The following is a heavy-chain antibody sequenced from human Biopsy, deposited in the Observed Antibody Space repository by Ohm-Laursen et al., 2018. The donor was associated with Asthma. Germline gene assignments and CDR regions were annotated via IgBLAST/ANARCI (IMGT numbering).Heavy chain of an antibody. Sequence: VSSVKVSCKASGYAFTSYAMHWVRRAPGQRLEWMGWINAGNGNTKYSQKFQGRVTITRDTSASTAYMELSSLRSEDTAVYYCARPYYDSSGYYYENLSFDYWGQGTLVTVSS. CDR2: INAGNGNT. CDR3: ARPYYDSSGYYYENLSFDY. D-gene: IGHD3-22*01. J-gene: IGHJ4*02. V-gene: IGHV1-3*01. CDR1: GYAFTSYA.